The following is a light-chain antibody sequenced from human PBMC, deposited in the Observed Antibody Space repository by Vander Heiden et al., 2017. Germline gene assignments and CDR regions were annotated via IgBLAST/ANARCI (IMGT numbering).Light chain of an antibody. CDR3: QQDNSYTWT. CDR1: QRINTY. V-gene: IGKV1-5*03. J-gene: IGKJ1*01. CDR2: KAS. Sequence: DLQMPQSPSTLSASVGDRVTITCRASQRINTYLAWYQQKPGKAPNLLIYKASILESGVPSRFSGSGSGTEFTLTISSLQPEDFATYYCQQDNSYTWTFGQGTKVEIK.